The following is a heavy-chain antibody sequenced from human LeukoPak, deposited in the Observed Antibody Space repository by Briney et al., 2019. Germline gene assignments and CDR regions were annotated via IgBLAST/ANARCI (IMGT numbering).Heavy chain of an antibody. CDR2: IIPIFGTA. D-gene: IGHD1-26*01. Sequence: ASVKVSCKASGGTFSSYAISWVRQAPGQGLEWMGGIIPIFGTANYAQKFQGRVTITADESTSTAYMELSSLRSEDTAVYYCARGGSGSCYSAIFDYWGQGTLVTVSS. J-gene: IGHJ4*02. CDR1: GGTFSSYA. V-gene: IGHV1-69*13. CDR3: ARGGSGSCYSAIFDY.